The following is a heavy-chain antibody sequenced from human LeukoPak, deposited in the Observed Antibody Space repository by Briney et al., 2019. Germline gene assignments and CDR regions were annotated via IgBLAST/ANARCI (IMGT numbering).Heavy chain of an antibody. V-gene: IGHV3-7*03. J-gene: IGHJ4*02. CDR1: GFSLSRYW. D-gene: IGHD6-6*01. Sequence: GGSLRLSCAASGFSLSRYWMSWVRQAPGKGLEWVANMKQDGSEKKYVDSVKGRFTISRDNSKNTLYLQMNSLRAEDTAVYYCAKDGAAREEYYFDYWGQGTLVTVSS. CDR2: MKQDGSEK. CDR3: AKDGAAREEYYFDY.